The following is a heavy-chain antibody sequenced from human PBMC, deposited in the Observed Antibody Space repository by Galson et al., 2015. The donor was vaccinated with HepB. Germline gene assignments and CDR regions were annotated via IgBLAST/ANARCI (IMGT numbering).Heavy chain of an antibody. D-gene: IGHD6-19*01. CDR1: GFTFGDYA. CDR2: IRSKAYGGTT. Sequence: SLRLSCAASGFTFGDYAMSWFRQAPGKGLEWVGFIRSKAYGGTTEYAASVKGRFTISRDDSKSIAYLQMNSLKTEDTAVYYCTRDGWFRVTKTDGEEAFDIWGQGTMVAVSS. V-gene: IGHV3-49*03. J-gene: IGHJ3*02. CDR3: TRDGWFRVTKTDGEEAFDI.